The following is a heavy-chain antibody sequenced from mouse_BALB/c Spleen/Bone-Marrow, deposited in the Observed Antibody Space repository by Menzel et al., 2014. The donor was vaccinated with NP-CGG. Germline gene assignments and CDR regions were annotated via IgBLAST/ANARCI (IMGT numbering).Heavy chain of an antibody. J-gene: IGHJ4*01. CDR3: ARGDGYAMDY. Sequence: EVQLQQSEAEIVRPGALVKLSCKASGFNIKDYYMQWVKQRPEQGLEWIGWIDPENGNTIYDPKFQGKASITADTSSNTAYLQLSSLTSEDTAVYYCARGDGYAMDYWGQGTSVTVSS. CDR1: GFNIKDYY. CDR2: IDPENGNT. V-gene: IGHV14-1*02.